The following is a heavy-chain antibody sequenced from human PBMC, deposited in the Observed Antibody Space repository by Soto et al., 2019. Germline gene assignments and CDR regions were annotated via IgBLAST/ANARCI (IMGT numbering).Heavy chain of an antibody. V-gene: IGHV4-34*01. CDR2: MSHSGGT. J-gene: IGHJ3*02. Sequence: QVQLQQWGAGLLKPSETLSLTCAVYGGFVSSGSYYWSWIRQPPGKGLEWIGAMSHSGGTHFNPSLESRVTISVDTSKNQFFLNLYSVTAADTALYYCARVERGTVTTVVDAFDIWGPGTMVTVSS. CDR1: GGFVSSGSYY. CDR3: ARVERGTVTTVVDAFDI. D-gene: IGHD3-16*01.